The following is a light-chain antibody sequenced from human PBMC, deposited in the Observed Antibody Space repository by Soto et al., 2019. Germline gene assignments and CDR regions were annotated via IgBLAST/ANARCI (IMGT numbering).Light chain of an antibody. V-gene: IGLV2-14*01. Sequence: QSVLTQPASVSGSPGQSITISCTGTSSDVGGYNYVSWYQQHPGKAPKLMIYDVSNRPSGVSNRFSGSKSGNTASLTISGLQAEDEADYYCSSYTSSISLDVFGTGTNVTVL. CDR3: SSYTSSISLDV. J-gene: IGLJ1*01. CDR2: DVS. CDR1: SSDVGGYNY.